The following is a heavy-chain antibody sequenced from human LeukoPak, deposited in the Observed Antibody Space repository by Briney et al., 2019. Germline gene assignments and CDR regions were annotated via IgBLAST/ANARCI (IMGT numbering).Heavy chain of an antibody. CDR1: GGSISSSSYY. J-gene: IGHJ4*02. V-gene: IGHV4-39*07. CDR3: ATPAGPDY. CDR2: IYHSGST. D-gene: IGHD1-14*01. Sequence: SETLSLTCTVSGGSISSSSYYWGWIRQPPGKGLEWIGSIYHSGSTYYNPSLKSRVTISVDTSKNQFSLKLSSVTAADTAVYYCATPAGPDYWGQGTLVTVSS.